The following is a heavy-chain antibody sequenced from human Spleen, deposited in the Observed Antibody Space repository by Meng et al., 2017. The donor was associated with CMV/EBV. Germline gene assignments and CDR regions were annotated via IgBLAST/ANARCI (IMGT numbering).Heavy chain of an antibody. J-gene: IGHJ4*02. CDR2: INPNSGRT. Sequence: SCNASGDTFTGDYMHWVRQAPGQALEWMRWINPNSGRTNYAQKFQGRVTMTSDTSTSTVYMELSSLRSEDTAVYFCARLGPGTKDYWGRGTLVTVSS. V-gene: IGHV1-2*02. D-gene: IGHD1-7*01. CDR1: GDTFTGDY. CDR3: ARLGPGTKDY.